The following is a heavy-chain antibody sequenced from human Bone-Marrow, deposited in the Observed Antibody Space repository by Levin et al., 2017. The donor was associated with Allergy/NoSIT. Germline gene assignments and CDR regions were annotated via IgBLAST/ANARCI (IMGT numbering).Heavy chain of an antibody. J-gene: IGHJ5*02. D-gene: IGHD6-6*01. V-gene: IGHV4-59*08. CDR3: ARQAYSSSFWFDP. CDR2: IFYSGST. CDR1: GGSISSYY. Sequence: KASETLSLTCTVSGGSISSYYWSWIRQPPGKGLEWIGYIFYSGSTNYNPSLKSRVTISVDTSKNQFSLKLSSVTAADTAVYYCARQAYSSSFWFDPWGQGTLVTVSS.